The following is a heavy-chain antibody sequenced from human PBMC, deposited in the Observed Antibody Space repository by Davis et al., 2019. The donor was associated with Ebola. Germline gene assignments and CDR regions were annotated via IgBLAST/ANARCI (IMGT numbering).Heavy chain of an antibody. D-gene: IGHD3-16*01. CDR1: GYTFTNYD. V-gene: IGHV1-8*01. CDR2: MNPNSGNT. J-gene: IGHJ6*02. CDR3: ARGMIPPYYYYGMDV. Sequence: ASVKVSCKASGYTFTNYDVEWVRQATGQGLEWMGWMNPNSGNTGYAQKFQGRVTITRDTSASTAYMELSSLRSEDTAVYYCARGMIPPYYYYGMDVWGQGTTVAVSS.